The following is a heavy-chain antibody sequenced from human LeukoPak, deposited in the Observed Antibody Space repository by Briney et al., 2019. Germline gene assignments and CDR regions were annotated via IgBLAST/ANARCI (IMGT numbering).Heavy chain of an antibody. CDR1: GFSLSTRGGG. CDR3: AHREGWLQFDY. Sequence: ESGPTLLQPTPTLTLTFTFSGFSLSTRGGGGGWVRQPPVKALEWLALIYWNDDKRYSPSLKSRLTITKETSKNQVVLTMTNMDPVDTATYYCAHREGWLQFDYWGQGTLVTVSS. J-gene: IGHJ4*02. CDR2: IYWNDDK. D-gene: IGHD5-24*01. V-gene: IGHV2-5*01.